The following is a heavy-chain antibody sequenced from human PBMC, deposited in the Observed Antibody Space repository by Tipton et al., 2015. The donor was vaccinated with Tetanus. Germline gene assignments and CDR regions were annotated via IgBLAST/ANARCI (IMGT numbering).Heavy chain of an antibody. J-gene: IGHJ4*02. CDR3: ARGMAEASNCGGDCYSDY. Sequence: GSLRLSCAASGFTFRGSAMHWVRQSSGKGLEWVGRVRTIANSYATEYAASMKGRFTISRDNAKNSLYLQMISLRAEDTAVYSCARGMAEASNCGGDCYSDYWGQGTLVTVSS. CDR2: VRTIANSYAT. V-gene: IGHV3-73*01. CDR1: GFTFRGSA. D-gene: IGHD2-21*02.